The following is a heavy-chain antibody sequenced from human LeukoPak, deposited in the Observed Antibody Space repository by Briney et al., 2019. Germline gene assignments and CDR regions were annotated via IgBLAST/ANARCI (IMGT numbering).Heavy chain of an antibody. CDR3: AKDLPALEY. CDR2: ITGSGISA. V-gene: IGHV3-23*01. CDR1: GFTFSTYA. D-gene: IGHD2-2*01. J-gene: IGHJ4*02. Sequence: TGGSLRLSCEASGFTFSTYAMAWVRQAPGKGLEWVSLITGSGISAYYADSVRGRFSISRDNSKNTVYPQLNSLRAEDTAVYYCAKDLPALEYWGQGTLVTVSS.